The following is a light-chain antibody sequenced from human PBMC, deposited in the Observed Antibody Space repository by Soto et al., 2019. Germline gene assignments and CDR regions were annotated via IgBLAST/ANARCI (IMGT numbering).Light chain of an antibody. Sequence: EIGLTQSPGTLSLSPGERATLSCRASQIVTSSYLAWYQQKPGQAPRLLIYGASSRATGIPDRLSGSGSGTDFTLTISRLEPEDFAVYYCQHYGSSPGTFGQGTKVEIK. J-gene: IGKJ1*01. V-gene: IGKV3-20*01. CDR2: GAS. CDR3: QHYGSSPGT. CDR1: QIVTSSY.